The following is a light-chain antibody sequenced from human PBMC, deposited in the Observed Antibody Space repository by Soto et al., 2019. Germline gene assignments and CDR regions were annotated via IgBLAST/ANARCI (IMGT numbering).Light chain of an antibody. V-gene: IGKV3D-20*02. CDR1: QSVSSGY. Sequence: EIVLTQSPGTLSLSPGERATLSCRASQSVSSGYLAWYQHKPGQAPRLLIYGASTRATGIPDRFSGSGSGTDFTLTISRLEPEDFAVYYCQQHSNWPLTFGGGTKVDIK. CDR2: GAS. J-gene: IGKJ4*01. CDR3: QQHSNWPLT.